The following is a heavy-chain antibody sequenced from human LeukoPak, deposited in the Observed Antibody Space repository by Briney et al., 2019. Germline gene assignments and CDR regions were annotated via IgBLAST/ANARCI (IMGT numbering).Heavy chain of an antibody. V-gene: IGHV4-30-2*01. CDR2: IYHSGSH. J-gene: IGHJ5*02. CDR3: ARAIPSTGYTGPFDP. D-gene: IGHD2-2*02. CDR1: GGSISSGGHY. Sequence: SETLSLTCTVSGGSISSGGHYWNWIRQPPGKGLEWIGYIYHSGSHNYNPSLRSRASMSLDRSKNQFSLNLTSVTAADTAVYFCARAIPSTGYTGPFDPWGQGTLITVSP.